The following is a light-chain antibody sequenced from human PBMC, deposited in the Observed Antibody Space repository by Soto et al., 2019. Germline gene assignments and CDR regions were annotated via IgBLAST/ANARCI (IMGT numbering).Light chain of an antibody. CDR2: GAS. J-gene: IGKJ1*01. V-gene: IGKV1-39*01. CDR3: QQTYSTPPT. Sequence: DIPMTQSPSSLSASVGDRVTITCRASQSITKYLNWYQQKPGKAPNLLIYGASSLQTGVPSRFSGSGSETDFTLTISSLQPEDFAIYFCQQTYSTPPTFGQGTKVEIK. CDR1: QSITKY.